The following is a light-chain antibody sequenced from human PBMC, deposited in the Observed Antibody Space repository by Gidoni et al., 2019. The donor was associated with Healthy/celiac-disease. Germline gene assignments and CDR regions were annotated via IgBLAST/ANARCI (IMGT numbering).Light chain of an antibody. CDR1: NNKAANQG. V-gene: IGLV10-54*01. J-gene: IGLJ3*02. CDR3: SAWNINLSEE. Sequence: QAGLTQPPSVSKGLRQTATRTCTGNNNKAANQGAAWLQQHQGHPPKLLTNRNHNRPSGISERLSASRSGNTAALTITGLQPEDEADYYCSAWNINLSEEFGGGTKLTVL. CDR2: RNH.